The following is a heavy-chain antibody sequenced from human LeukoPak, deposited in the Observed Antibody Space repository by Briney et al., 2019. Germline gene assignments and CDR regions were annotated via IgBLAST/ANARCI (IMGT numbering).Heavy chain of an antibody. CDR2: IYYSGST. Sequence: SETLSLTCTVSGGSISSYYWSWIRQPPGKGLEWIGYIYYSGSTNYNPSLKGRVTISVDTSKNQFSLKLSSVTAADTAVYYCARQKWRHDAFDIWGQGTMVTVSS. CDR3: ARQKWRHDAFDI. D-gene: IGHD5-12*01. J-gene: IGHJ3*02. V-gene: IGHV4-59*08. CDR1: GGSISSYY.